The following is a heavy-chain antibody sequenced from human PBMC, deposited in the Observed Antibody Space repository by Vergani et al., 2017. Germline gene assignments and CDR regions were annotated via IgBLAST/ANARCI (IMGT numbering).Heavy chain of an antibody. CDR1: GFTFSSYA. J-gene: IGHJ4*02. D-gene: IGHD2-2*01. CDR3: TIVVEGDIDY. V-gene: IGHV3-23*01. CDR2: ISGSGGST. Sequence: EVQLLESGGGLVQPGGSLRLSCAASGFTFSSYAMSWVRPAPGKGLEWVSAISGSGGSTYYADSVKGRFTISRDNSKNTLYLQMNSLRAEDTAVYYCTIVVEGDIDYWGQGTLVTVSS.